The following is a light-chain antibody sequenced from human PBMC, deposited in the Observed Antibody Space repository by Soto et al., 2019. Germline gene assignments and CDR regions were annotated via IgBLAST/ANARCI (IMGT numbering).Light chain of an antibody. CDR3: SSSTSTTTLL. Sequence: QSVLTQPASVSGSPGQSITISCTGTSSDIGDYNYVSWYQHHPGNAPKLIIYAAGNRPPGVSNRFSGSKSGNTASLTISGLQAEDEAEYYCSSSTSTTTLLFGGGTKLTVL. V-gene: IGLV2-14*01. CDR2: AAG. CDR1: SSDIGDYNY. J-gene: IGLJ2*01.